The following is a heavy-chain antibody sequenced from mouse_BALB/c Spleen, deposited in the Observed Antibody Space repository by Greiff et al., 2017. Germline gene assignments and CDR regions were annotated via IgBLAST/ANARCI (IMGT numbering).Heavy chain of an antibody. V-gene: IGHV1-7*01. J-gene: IGHJ4*01. D-gene: IGHD2-14*01. Sequence: VQLQQSGAELAKPGASVKMSCKASGYTFTSYWMHWVKQRPGQGLEWIGYINPSTGYTEYNQKFKDKATLTADKSSSTAYMQLSSLTSEDSAVYYCARPYYRYDGDYYAMDYWGQGTSVTVSS. CDR3: ARPYYRYDGDYYAMDY. CDR2: INPSTGYT. CDR1: GYTFTSYW.